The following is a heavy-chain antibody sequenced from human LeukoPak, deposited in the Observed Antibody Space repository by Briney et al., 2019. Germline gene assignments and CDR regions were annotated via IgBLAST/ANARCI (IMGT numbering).Heavy chain of an antibody. D-gene: IGHD3-22*01. CDR2: INPSGGST. Sequence: ASVKVSCKASGYTFTSYYMHWVRQAPGQGLEWMGMINPSGGSTSYAQKFQGRVTMTRDTSTSTVYMELSSLRSEDTAVYYCARSVVVVTSHYYYYYGMDVWGQGTTVTVSS. CDR1: GYTFTSYY. J-gene: IGHJ6*02. CDR3: ARSVVVVTSHYYYYYGMDV. V-gene: IGHV1-46*01.